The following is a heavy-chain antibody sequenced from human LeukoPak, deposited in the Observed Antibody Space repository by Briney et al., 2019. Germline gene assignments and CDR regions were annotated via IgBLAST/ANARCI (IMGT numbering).Heavy chain of an antibody. D-gene: IGHD3-22*01. CDR2: INAGNGNT. V-gene: IGHV1-3*01. CDR1: GYTFTSYA. J-gene: IGHJ3*02. CDR3: AREGETYYYDSSGSFGI. Sequence: ASVKVSCKASGYTFTSYAMHWVRQAPGQRLEWMGWINAGNGNTKYSQKFQGRVTITRDTSASTAYMELSSLRSEDTAVYYCAREGETYYYDSSGSFGIWGQGTMVTVSS.